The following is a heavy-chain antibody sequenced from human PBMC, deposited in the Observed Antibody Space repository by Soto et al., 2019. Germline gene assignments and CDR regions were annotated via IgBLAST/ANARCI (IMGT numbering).Heavy chain of an antibody. D-gene: IGHD3-16*01. CDR2: INPNSGGT. CDR1: GYTFTGYY. Sequence: ASVKVSCKASGYTFTGYYMHWVRHAPGQGLEWMGWINPNSGGTNYAQKFQGWVTMTRDTSISTAYMELSRVRSDDTAVYYCASELPIWAGYPYIASYIGSHGTMVTGS. V-gene: IGHV1-2*04. J-gene: IGHJ3*02. CDR3: ASELPIWAGYPYIASYI.